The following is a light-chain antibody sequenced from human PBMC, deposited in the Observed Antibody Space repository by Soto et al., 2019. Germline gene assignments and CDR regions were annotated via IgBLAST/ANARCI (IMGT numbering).Light chain of an antibody. Sequence: EIVMTQSPATLSVSPGERATLSCRASQRVSSNLAWYQQKPGQAPRLLIYGASTRATGIPARFSGSGSGTEFTLTISSLQSEDFAVYYCQQYNNWPPRTFGQGTNVEIK. CDR2: GAS. CDR3: QQYNNWPPRT. CDR1: QRVSSN. J-gene: IGKJ1*01. V-gene: IGKV3D-15*01.